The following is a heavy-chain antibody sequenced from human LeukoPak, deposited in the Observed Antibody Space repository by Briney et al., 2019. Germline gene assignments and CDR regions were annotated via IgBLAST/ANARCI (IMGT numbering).Heavy chain of an antibody. CDR3: ARLSGSPLSKYYYYMDV. CDR1: GGSLSGWY. V-gene: IGHV4-59*01. CDR2: IYYSGTT. D-gene: IGHD5/OR15-5a*01. Sequence: SETLSLTCTVSGGSLSGWYWSWIRQTPGKGLEWIGYIYYSGTTDYNPSLKSRVTISIDTSRNHLSLNLNSVTAADTAVYYCARLSGSPLSKYYYYMDVWGKGTTVTVSS. J-gene: IGHJ6*03.